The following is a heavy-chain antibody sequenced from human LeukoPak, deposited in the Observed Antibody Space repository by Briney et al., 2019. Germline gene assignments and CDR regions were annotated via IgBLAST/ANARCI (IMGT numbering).Heavy chain of an antibody. V-gene: IGHV4-59*06. D-gene: IGHD3-3*01. CDR1: GGSMSDYY. CDR2: IYYSGST. J-gene: IGHJ4*02. Sequence: SETLSLTCTVSGGSMSDYYWGWIRQPPGKSLEWIGYIYYSGSTYYNPSLKSRVTISVDTSKNQFSLKLSSVTAADTAVYYCARGRFLEWVGIDYWGQGTLVTVSS. CDR3: ARGRFLEWVGIDY.